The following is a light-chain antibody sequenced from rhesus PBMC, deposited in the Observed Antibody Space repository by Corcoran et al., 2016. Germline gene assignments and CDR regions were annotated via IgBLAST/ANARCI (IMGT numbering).Light chain of an antibody. J-gene: IGKJ2*01. Sequence: DIQMTQSPSSLSASVGDKVTITCRASQGISSWLAWYQQKPGKAPKLLIDKASGLQSGVPSRLSGSGSRTVFTLTISSLRSEVFATYYCRQYSSSPYRFGQGTKVEI. V-gene: IGKV1-21*01. CDR2: KAS. CDR3: RQYSSSPYR. CDR1: QGISSW.